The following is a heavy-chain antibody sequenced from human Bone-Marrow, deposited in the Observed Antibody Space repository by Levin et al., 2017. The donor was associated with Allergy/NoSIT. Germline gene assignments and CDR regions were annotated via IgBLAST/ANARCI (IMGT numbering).Heavy chain of an antibody. CDR2: ISGSGGST. Sequence: GESLKISCAASGFSFSSYAMSWVRQAPGKGLEWVSAISGSGGSTYSANSVKGRFTISRDNSKNTLYLQMNSLRAEDTAVYYCAKSNGYYWGAAFDIWGQGTMVTVSS. V-gene: IGHV3-23*01. J-gene: IGHJ3*02. D-gene: IGHD1-26*01. CDR1: GFSFSSYA. CDR3: AKSNGYYWGAAFDI.